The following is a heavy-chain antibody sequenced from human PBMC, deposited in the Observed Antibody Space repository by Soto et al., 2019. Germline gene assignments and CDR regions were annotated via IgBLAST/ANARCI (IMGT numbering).Heavy chain of an antibody. D-gene: IGHD3-3*02. CDR3: ADILGMMN. CDR2: IATDGFNT. CDR1: GFSVGDTW. V-gene: IGHV3-74*01. J-gene: IGHJ4*02. Sequence: EVQLVVSGGGLLQPGGSLRLSCTASGFSVGDTWMHWVRQVPGKGLVWVAAIATDGFNTYYADSVKGRFSISRDNPGNTLYLQMNSLRADDTAIYYCADILGMMNWSQGTLVTVSS.